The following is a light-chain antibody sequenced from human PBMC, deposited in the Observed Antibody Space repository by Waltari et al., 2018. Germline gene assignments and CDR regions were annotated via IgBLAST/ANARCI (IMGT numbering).Light chain of an antibody. Sequence: IVMNQSPDTLPSSLGRRATNNFQSSHVVLYSSHNKNYLAGYQQKPGQPPKLLIYWASTRESGVPDRFSGSGSGTDFTLTISSLQAEDVAVYYCQQYYSPYTFGQGTKLEIK. CDR2: WAS. CDR1: HVVLYSSHNKNY. CDR3: QQYYSPYT. J-gene: IGKJ2*01. V-gene: IGKV4-1*01.